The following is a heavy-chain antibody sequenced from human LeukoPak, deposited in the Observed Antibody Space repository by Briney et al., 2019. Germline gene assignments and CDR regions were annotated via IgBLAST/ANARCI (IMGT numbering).Heavy chain of an antibody. D-gene: IGHD6-19*01. V-gene: IGHV2-5*02. CDR2: IYWDDDK. CDR3: AHVPDGYSSGWYVRY. CDR1: GFSLSTSGVG. Sequence: SGPTLVNPTQTLTPTCTFSGFSLSTSGVGVGWIRQPPGKALEWLALIYWDDDKRYSPSLKSRLTITKDTSKNQVVLTMTNMDPVDTATYYCAHVPDGYSSGWYVRYWGQGTLVTVSS. J-gene: IGHJ4*02.